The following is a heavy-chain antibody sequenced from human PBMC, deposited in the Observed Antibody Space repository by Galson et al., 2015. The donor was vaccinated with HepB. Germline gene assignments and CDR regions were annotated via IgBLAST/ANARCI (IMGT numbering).Heavy chain of an antibody. CDR1: GYSISSGHY. D-gene: IGHD3-10*01. CDR3: VRSPLRVHGSGD. V-gene: IGHV4-38-2*01. CDR2: IYHSGST. J-gene: IGHJ4*02. Sequence: SETLSLTCAVSGYSISSGHYWGWIRQPPGKGLDWIGSIYHSGSTYYKPSLQSRVTISVDTSKNQFSLKLNSVTAADTAVYYCVRSPLRVHGSGDWGQGTLVTVSS.